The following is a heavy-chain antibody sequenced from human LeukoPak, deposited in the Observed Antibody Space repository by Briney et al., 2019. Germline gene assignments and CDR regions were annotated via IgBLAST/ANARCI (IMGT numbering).Heavy chain of an antibody. Sequence: GSLRLSCAASGFTFSSYWMHWVRQAPGKGLVWVSRINGDGSRTNYADSVKGRFTISRDNSKNTLYLQMNSLRAEDTAVYYCARDESTYYYDSSGYDYWGQGTLVTVSS. D-gene: IGHD3-22*01. CDR3: ARDESTYYYDSSGYDY. V-gene: IGHV3-74*01. CDR2: INGDGSRT. J-gene: IGHJ4*02. CDR1: GFTFSSYW.